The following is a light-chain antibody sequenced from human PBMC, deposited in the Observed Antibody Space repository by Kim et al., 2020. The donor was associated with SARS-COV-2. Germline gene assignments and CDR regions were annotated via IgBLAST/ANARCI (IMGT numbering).Light chain of an antibody. CDR2: YAA. CDR3: QQYNSCSRT. Sequence: EIVMTQSPATLSVSPGERATLSCRASQSVSSNFVWYQQKPGQAPRLLLYYAATRATSSPASFSSSGSGTEFIPTISSLQSEEFAAYYYQQYNSCSRTFGEGTKVDIK. CDR1: QSVSSN. J-gene: IGKJ1*01. V-gene: IGKV3-15*01.